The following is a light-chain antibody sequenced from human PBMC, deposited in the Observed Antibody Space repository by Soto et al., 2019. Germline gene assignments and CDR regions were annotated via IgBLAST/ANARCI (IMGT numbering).Light chain of an antibody. CDR1: SSDVGAYNY. CDR3: SSYTSSSPLYV. CDR2: EVS. J-gene: IGLJ1*01. Sequence: QSVLTQPPSASGSPGQSVTISCTGTSSDVGAYNYVSWYQQHPGKAPKLMIYEVSKRPSGVPDRFSGSKSGNTASLTVSGLQAEDEADYYCSSYTSSSPLYVFGTGTKVTVL. V-gene: IGLV2-8*01.